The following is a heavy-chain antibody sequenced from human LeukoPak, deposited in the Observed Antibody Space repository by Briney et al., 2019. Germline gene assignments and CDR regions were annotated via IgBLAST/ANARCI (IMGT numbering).Heavy chain of an antibody. J-gene: IGHJ4*02. CDR3: ASPVVSSGWYFHDY. Sequence: PGGSLRLSCAASGFTFSSYERNWVRQAPGKGLEWVSYISSSGSTIYYADSVKGRFTISRDNAKNSLYLQMNSLRAEDTAVYYCASPVVSSGWYFHDYWGQGTLVTVSS. D-gene: IGHD6-19*01. V-gene: IGHV3-48*03. CDR1: GFTFSSYE. CDR2: ISSSGSTI.